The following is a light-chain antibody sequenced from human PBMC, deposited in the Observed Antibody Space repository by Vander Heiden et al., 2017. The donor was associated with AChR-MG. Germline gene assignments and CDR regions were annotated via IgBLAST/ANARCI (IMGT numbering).Light chain of an antibody. V-gene: IGKV3-15*01. CDR3: QQYDDRSPLT. CDR2: GAS. J-gene: IGKJ4*01. Sequence: EIVLTQSAATLSVSPGDRATLSCRASQTVGSNLAWYQQKPGQAPSLLIYGASTRATGIPARFSGSGYGTEFSLTISSRQSEDFAVYYCQQYDDRSPLTFGGTTKVDIK. CDR1: QTVGSN.